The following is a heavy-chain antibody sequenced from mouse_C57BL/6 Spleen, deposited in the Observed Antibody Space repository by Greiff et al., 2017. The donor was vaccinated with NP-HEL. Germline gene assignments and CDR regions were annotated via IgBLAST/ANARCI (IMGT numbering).Heavy chain of an antibody. CDR3: AREGYGYDEGFDY. J-gene: IGHJ2*01. CDR1: GYAFSSSW. D-gene: IGHD2-2*01. V-gene: IGHV1-82*01. CDR2: IYPGDGDT. Sequence: QVQLQQSGPELVKPGASVKISCKASGYAFSSSWMNWVKQRPGKGLEWIGRIYPGDGDTNYNGKFKGKATLTADKSSSTAYMQLSSLTSEDSAVYFCAREGYGYDEGFDYWGQGTTLTVSS.